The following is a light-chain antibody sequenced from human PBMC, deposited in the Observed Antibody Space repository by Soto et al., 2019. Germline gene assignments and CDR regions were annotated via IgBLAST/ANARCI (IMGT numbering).Light chain of an antibody. J-gene: IGKJ1*01. CDR1: QSISSW. Sequence: DIQMTQSPSTLSASVGDRVTITCRASQSISSWLAWYHQKPGKAPKLLIYDASSLESGVPSRFSGSGSGTDFTLTISSLPPDDFATYYCQQYNSYARTFGQGTKVEIK. CDR3: QQYNSYART. V-gene: IGKV1-5*01. CDR2: DAS.